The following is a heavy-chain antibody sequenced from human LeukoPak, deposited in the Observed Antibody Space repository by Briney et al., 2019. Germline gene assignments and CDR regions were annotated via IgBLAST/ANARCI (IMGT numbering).Heavy chain of an antibody. Sequence: SETLSLTCTVSGGSFSSYYWSWIRQPPGKALDWIGYTNYSGRTNYNPSLNNRITISVATSKNQFSLQLSAVTAAHTAVYYCARHMPSIEGATYYFDYWGQGTLVTVSS. CDR2: TNYSGRT. D-gene: IGHD1-26*01. CDR1: GGSFSSYY. J-gene: IGHJ4*02. V-gene: IGHV4-59*08. CDR3: ARHMPSIEGATYYFDY.